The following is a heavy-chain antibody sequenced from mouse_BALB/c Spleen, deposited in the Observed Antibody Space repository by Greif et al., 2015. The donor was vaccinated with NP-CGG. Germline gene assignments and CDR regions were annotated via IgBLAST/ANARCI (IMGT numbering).Heavy chain of an antibody. CDR2: ISNSGST. CDR1: GDSITSGY. CDR3: ARYYYGSSYYFDY. V-gene: IGHV3-8*02. Sequence: EVQRVESGPSLVKPSQTLSLTCSVTGDSITSGYWNWIRKFPGNKLEYMGYISNSGSTYYNPSLKSRISIIRDTSKNQYYLQLNSVTTEDTATYYCARYYYGSSYYFDYWGQGTTLTVSS. J-gene: IGHJ2*01. D-gene: IGHD1-1*01.